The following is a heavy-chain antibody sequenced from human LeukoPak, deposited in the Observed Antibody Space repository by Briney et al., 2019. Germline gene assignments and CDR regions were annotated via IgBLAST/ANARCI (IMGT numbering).Heavy chain of an antibody. CDR1: GFTFSSYA. CDR3: AKDYIGYDQDFDY. J-gene: IGHJ4*02. V-gene: IGHV3-23*01. CDR2: ISGSGIST. Sequence: PGGSLRLSCAVSGFTFSSYAMSWVRQAPGKGLEWVSSISGSGISTYYANSVKGRFSISRDNSKNTLDLQMNSLGAEDTAVYFCAKDYIGYDQDFDYWGQGTLVTVSS. D-gene: IGHD2-2*01.